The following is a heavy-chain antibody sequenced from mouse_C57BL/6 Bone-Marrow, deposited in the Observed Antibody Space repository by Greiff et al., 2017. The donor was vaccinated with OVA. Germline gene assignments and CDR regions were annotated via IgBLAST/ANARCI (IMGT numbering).Heavy chain of an antibody. D-gene: IGHD1-3*01. Sequence: EVQLMESGGGLVKPGGSLKLSCAASGFTFSDYGMHWVRQAPEKGLEWVAYISSGSSTIYYADTVKGRFTISRDNAKNTLFLQMTSLRSEDTAMYYCAKWRMGFDYWGQGTTLTVSS. CDR2: ISSGSSTI. CDR3: AKWRMGFDY. J-gene: IGHJ2*01. V-gene: IGHV5-17*01. CDR1: GFTFSDYG.